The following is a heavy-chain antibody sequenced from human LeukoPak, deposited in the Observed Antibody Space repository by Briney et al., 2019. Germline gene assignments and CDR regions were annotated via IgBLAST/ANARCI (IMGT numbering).Heavy chain of an antibody. CDR3: AKDPRDYYDSSGYYCDF. D-gene: IGHD3-22*01. J-gene: IGHJ4*02. CDR2: ISYDGSNK. CDR1: GFTFSSYG. V-gene: IGHV3-30*18. Sequence: GRSLRLSCAASGFTFSSYGMHWVRQAPGKGLEWVAVISYDGSNKYYADSVKGRFTISRDNSKNTLYLQMNSLRAEDTAVYYCAKDPRDYYDSSGYYCDFWGQETLVTVSS.